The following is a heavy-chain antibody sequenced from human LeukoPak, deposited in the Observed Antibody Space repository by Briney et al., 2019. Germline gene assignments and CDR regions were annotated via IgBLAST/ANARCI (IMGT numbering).Heavy chain of an antibody. V-gene: IGHV1-46*01. D-gene: IGHD1-26*01. CDR2: INPSGGST. Sequence: ASVKVSCKAFGYIFTTCYMHWVRQAPGQGLEWMGVINPSGGSTTYAQKIQGRVTMTRDTSTSTVYMELSSLRSEDTAVYYCVREGSGRYYDYYYGLDVWGQGTTVTVSS. J-gene: IGHJ6*02. CDR1: GYIFTTCY. CDR3: VREGSGRYYDYYYGLDV.